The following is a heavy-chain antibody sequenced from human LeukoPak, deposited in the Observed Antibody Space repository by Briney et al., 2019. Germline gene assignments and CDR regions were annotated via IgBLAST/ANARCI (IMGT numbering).Heavy chain of an antibody. V-gene: IGHV3-13*01. J-gene: IGHJ4*02. CDR2: IGTAGDT. CDR3: ARGGRGSSWFDN. CDR1: GFTFSDFW. D-gene: IGHD6-13*01. Sequence: GGSLRLSCAASGFTFSDFWMHWVRQAAGEGLEWVSAIGTAGDTYYPGSVKGRFTISRENAKNSLYLQMNSLRAGDTAVYYCARGGRGSSWFDNWGQGTLVTVSS.